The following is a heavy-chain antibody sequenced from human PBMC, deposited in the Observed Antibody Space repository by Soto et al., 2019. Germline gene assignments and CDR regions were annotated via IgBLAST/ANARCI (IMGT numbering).Heavy chain of an antibody. CDR2: IRSKANSYAT. CDR3: TTYDIPSGDV. J-gene: IGHJ6*02. D-gene: IGHD3-9*01. Sequence: EVQLVESGGGLVQPGGSLKLSCAASGFTFSGSAMHWVRQASGKGLEWVGRIRSKANSYATAYAASVKGRFTISRDDSKNTAYLQMNSLKTEDTAVYYCTTYDIPSGDVWGQGTTVTVSS. CDR1: GFTFSGSA. V-gene: IGHV3-73*02.